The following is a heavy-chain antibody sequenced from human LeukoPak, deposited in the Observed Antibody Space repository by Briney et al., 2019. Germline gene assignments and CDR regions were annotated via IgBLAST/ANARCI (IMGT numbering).Heavy chain of an antibody. V-gene: IGHV4-59*01. CDR1: GGSISGYY. D-gene: IGHD6-25*01. CDR2: VYSREKT. Sequence: KPSETLSLTCTVSGGSISGYYWSWLRQPPGKGLEWIGYVYSREKTNYNPSFKSRVTISGDTSKNQFSLKLSSVIAPDTSVYYCAREWWAAGPLDYWGQGILVTVSS. CDR3: AREWWAAGPLDY. J-gene: IGHJ4*02.